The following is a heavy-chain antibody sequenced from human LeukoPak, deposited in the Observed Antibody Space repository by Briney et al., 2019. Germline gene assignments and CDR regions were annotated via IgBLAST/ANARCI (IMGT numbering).Heavy chain of an antibody. V-gene: IGHV4-59*11. CDR2: VYYSGRT. D-gene: IGHD3-22*01. CDR1: GVSISGHY. J-gene: IGHJ3*02. CDR3: ARLLDNDSSGDPDTFDT. Sequence: SETLSLTCTVSGVSISGHYWSWIRQPPGNGLEWLGFVYYSGRTRYNPSLHSRVTISADTSKNHLSLKLTSVTAADTAVYYCARLLDNDSSGDPDTFDTWGQGIKVTVSS.